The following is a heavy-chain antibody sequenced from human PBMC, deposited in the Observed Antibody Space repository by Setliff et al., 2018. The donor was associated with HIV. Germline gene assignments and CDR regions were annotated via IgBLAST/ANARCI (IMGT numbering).Heavy chain of an antibody. V-gene: IGHV4-38-2*01. D-gene: IGHD2-15*01. CDR1: GYSVSSGYY. J-gene: IGHJ4*02. CDR3: ARRVVLSYGYYFDY. CDR2: IYYSGST. Sequence: SETLSLTCAVSGYSVSSGYYWGWIRQPPGKGLEWIASIYYSGSTYYAPPLKSRVTISVDTSKNQFSLKLSSVTAADTAVYHCARRVVLSYGYYFDYWGQGTLVTVSS.